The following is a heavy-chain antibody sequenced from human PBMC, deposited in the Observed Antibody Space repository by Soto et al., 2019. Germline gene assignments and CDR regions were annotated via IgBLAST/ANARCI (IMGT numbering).Heavy chain of an antibody. Sequence: QVQLVESGGGVVQPGRSLRLSCAASGFTFSSYAMHWVRQAPGKGLEWVALISYDGSNKYYADSVKGRFTISRDNSKNTLYLQMSSLRAEDTAVYYCASPRLSSDGTTPIDYWGQGTLFTVSS. CDR3: ASPRLSSDGTTPIDY. J-gene: IGHJ4*02. CDR2: ISYDGSNK. D-gene: IGHD1-1*01. CDR1: GFTFSSYA. V-gene: IGHV3-30-3*01.